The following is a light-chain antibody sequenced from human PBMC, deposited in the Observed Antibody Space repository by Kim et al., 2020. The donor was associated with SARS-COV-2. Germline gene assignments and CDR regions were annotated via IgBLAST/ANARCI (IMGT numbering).Light chain of an antibody. J-gene: IGKJ4*01. V-gene: IGKV3D-15*01. CDR1: YSATTN. CDR2: GAS. CDR3: QEYNNWPTLS. Sequence: WPGEGASLSGRASYSATTNLAWYQQKPGQAPRLLIYGASIRASGIPARFSGSGSGTDFTLTISSLQSEDSAVYYCQEYNNWPTLSFGGGTKVEIK.